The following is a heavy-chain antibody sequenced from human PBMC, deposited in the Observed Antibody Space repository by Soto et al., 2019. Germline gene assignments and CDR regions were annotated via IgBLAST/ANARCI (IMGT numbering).Heavy chain of an antibody. D-gene: IGHD1-26*01. CDR3: ASHSXXXXXXXYXYGMDV. J-gene: IGHJ6*02. Sequence: QVQLVQSGAEVKKPGSSVKVSCKASGGTFSSYAISWVRQAPGQGLEWMGGIIPIFGTADYAQKFQGRVTITADESTSTAYMELSSLRSEDTAVYYCASHSXXXXXXXYXYGMDVWGQGTTVTVSS. CDR2: IIPIFGTA. CDR1: GGTFSSYA. V-gene: IGHV1-69*12.